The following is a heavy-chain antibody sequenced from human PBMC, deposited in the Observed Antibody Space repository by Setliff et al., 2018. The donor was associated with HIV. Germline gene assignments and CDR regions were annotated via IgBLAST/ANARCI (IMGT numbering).Heavy chain of an antibody. J-gene: IGHJ4*02. D-gene: IGHD4-17*01. CDR1: GFTFSTYS. CDR2: IRSSSRTK. CDR3: MYGGRTATTH. Sequence: QPGGSMRLSCVASGFTFSTYSMNWVRQAPGKGLEWVSYIRSSSRTKYYADSVKGRFTISRDNAKYSLYLQMNTLRVEDTAVYYCMYGGRTATTHWGQGTLVTVSS. V-gene: IGHV3-48*04.